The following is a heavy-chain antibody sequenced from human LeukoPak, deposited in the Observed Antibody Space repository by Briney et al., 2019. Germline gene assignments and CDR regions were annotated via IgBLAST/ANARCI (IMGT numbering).Heavy chain of an antibody. Sequence: PGGSLRLSCAASGFTFSSYSMNWVRQTPGKGLEWGGRIKSKTDGRTTDYAAPVKGRFTISRDDSKNTLYLQMNRLKTEDTAVYYCTTDAGMTTVTTGAYWGQGTLVTVSS. D-gene: IGHD4-17*01. CDR3: TTDAGMTTVTTGAY. CDR1: GFTFSSYS. CDR2: IKSKTDGRTT. J-gene: IGHJ4*02. V-gene: IGHV3-15*01.